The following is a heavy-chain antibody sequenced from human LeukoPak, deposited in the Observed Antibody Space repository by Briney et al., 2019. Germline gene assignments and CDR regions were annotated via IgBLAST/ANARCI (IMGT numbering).Heavy chain of an antibody. Sequence: SETLSLTCAVYGGSFSGYYWSWIRQPPGKGLEWIGEINHSGSTNYNPSLKSRVTISVDTSKNQFSLKLSSVTAADTAVYYCARGIIDYPSHYYYGMDVWGQGTTVTVSS. CDR2: INHSGST. CDR1: GGSFSGYY. V-gene: IGHV4-34*01. CDR3: ARGIIDYPSHYYYGMDV. D-gene: IGHD2/OR15-2a*01. J-gene: IGHJ6*02.